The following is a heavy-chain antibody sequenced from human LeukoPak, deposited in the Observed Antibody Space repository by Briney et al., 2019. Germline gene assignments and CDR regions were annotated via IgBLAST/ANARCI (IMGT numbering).Heavy chain of an antibody. V-gene: IGHV3-7*01. J-gene: IGHJ4*02. CDR1: GFTFRSYW. D-gene: IGHD6-13*01. Sequence: GGSLRLSCAASGFTFRSYWMTWVRQAPGKGLEWVAHIKQDGSEKYYVDSLKGRFTVSRDNGKNSLYLQMNSLRAEDTAVYYCARLQPGIAAAGDDYWGQGTLVTVSS. CDR2: IKQDGSEK. CDR3: ARLQPGIAAAGDDY.